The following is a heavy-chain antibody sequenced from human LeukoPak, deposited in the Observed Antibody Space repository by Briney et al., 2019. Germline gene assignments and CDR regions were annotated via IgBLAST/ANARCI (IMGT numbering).Heavy chain of an antibody. CDR1: GGSISSYY. D-gene: IGHD2-2*01. J-gene: IGHJ5*02. CDR2: IYYSGST. Sequence: PSETLSLTCTVSGGSISSYYWSWIRQPPGKGLEWIGYIYYSGSTNYNPSLKSRVTISVDTSKNQFSLKLSSVTAADTAVYYCARGRGVVPAAMAWFDPWGQGTLVTVSS. CDR3: ARGRGVVPAAMAWFDP. V-gene: IGHV4-59*01.